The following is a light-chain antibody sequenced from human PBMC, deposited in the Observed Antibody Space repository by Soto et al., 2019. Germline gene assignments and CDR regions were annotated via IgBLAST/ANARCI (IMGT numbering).Light chain of an antibody. CDR3: QQRMNWPLT. CDR2: DAS. J-gene: IGKJ5*01. CDR1: QTVSSY. Sequence: EIVLTQSPATLSLSPGERATLSCRASQTVSSYLLWYQQKRGQAPRLLLYDASNRATGIPARFSGSGSGTDFSLPISSLEPEDFAVYYCQQRMNWPLTFGQGTRLEIK. V-gene: IGKV3-11*01.